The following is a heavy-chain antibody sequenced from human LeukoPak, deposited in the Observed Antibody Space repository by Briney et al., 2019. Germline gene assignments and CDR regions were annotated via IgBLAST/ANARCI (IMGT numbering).Heavy chain of an antibody. V-gene: IGHV1-8*03. CDR2: MNPNSGNT. CDR1: GYTFTSYD. CDR3: ARVPHIVATTYYFDY. D-gene: IGHD5-12*01. Sequence: GASVKVSCKASGYTFTSYDINWVRQATGQGLEWMGWMNPNSGNTGYAQKFQGRVTITRNTSISTAYMELSSLRSEDTAVYYCARVPHIVATTYYFDYWGQGTLVTVSS. J-gene: IGHJ4*02.